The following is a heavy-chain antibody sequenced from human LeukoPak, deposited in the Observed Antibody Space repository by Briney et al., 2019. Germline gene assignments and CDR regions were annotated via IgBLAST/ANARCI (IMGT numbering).Heavy chain of an antibody. D-gene: IGHD3-22*01. CDR2: ISGNDGST. V-gene: IGHV3-23*01. CDR1: GLTFSSYA. Sequence: GGSLRVSCAASGLTFSSYAMSWVRQAPGKGPEGVSAISGNDGSTNYADSVKGRFTISRDNSKNTLYLQMNSLRAEDTAVYYCAKGMIYDSSQWYGFDIWGQGTMVTVSS. J-gene: IGHJ3*02. CDR3: AKGMIYDSSQWYGFDI.